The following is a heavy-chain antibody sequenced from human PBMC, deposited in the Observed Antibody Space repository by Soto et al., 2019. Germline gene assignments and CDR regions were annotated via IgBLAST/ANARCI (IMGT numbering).Heavy chain of an antibody. CDR1: GFSLSTTGVG. Sequence: QITLKESGPTLVKPTQTLTLTCSFSGFSLSTTGVGVGWIRQPPGKALEWLALIYWDDDKPYNPSLNSRLTITKDTSKNQVVLAMTNMDPVDTATYYCVQSRCGGDCLQSYSSHSYYGLDVWGQGTTVTVSS. V-gene: IGHV2-5*02. CDR2: IYWDDDK. J-gene: IGHJ6*02. CDR3: VQSRCGGDCLQSYSSHSYYGLDV. D-gene: IGHD2-21*02.